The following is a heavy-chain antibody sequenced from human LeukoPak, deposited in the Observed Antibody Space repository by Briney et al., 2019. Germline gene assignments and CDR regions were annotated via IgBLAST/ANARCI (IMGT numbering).Heavy chain of an antibody. CDR3: ASPNPRYGSGRCFDY. Sequence: SETLSLTCTVSGGSISSSSYYWGWIRQPPGKGLEWIGSIYYSGSTYYNPSLKSRVTISVDTSKNQFSLKLSSVAAADTAVYYCASPNPRYGSGRCFDYWGQGTLVTVSS. J-gene: IGHJ4*02. D-gene: IGHD3-10*01. V-gene: IGHV4-39*01. CDR1: GGSISSSSYY. CDR2: IYYSGST.